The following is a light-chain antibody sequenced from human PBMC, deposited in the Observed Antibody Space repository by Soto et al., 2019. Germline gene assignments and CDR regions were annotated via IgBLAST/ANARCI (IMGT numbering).Light chain of an antibody. J-gene: IGLJ1*01. CDR3: SSYAGSNMGV. CDR2: EVS. V-gene: IGLV2-8*01. Sequence: QSALTQPPSASGSPGQSVTISCTGTSSDVGGSNFVSWYQQHPGKAPKLMIYEVSKRPSGVPDRFSGSKSGNTASLTVSGLQGEDEAAYYCSSYAGSNMGVFGTGTKLTVL. CDR1: SSDVGGSNF.